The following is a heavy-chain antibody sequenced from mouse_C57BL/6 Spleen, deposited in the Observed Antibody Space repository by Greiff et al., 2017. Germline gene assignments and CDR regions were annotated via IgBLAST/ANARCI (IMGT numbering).Heavy chain of an antibody. J-gene: IGHJ1*03. Sequence: EVHLVESGEGLVKPGGSLKLSCAASGFSFSSYAMSWVRQTPEKRLEWVAYISSGGDYIYYADTVKGRFTISRDNARNTLYLQMSSLKSEDTAMYYCTRDWDGYFDVWGTGTTVTVSS. CDR3: TRDWDGYFDV. CDR1: GFSFSSYA. V-gene: IGHV5-9-1*02. D-gene: IGHD4-1*01. CDR2: ISSGGDYI.